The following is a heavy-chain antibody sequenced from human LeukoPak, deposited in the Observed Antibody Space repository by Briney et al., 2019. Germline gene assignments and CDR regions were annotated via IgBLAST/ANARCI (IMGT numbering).Heavy chain of an antibody. D-gene: IGHD5-24*01. V-gene: IGHV1-2*02. J-gene: IGHJ5*02. Sequence: ASVKVSCKASGYTFTGYYMHWVRDAPGQGVEWMGWINPNSGGTNYAQKFQGRVTMTRDTSISTAYMELSRLRSDDTAVYYCARIATGYNWFDPWGQGTLVTVSS. CDR3: ARIATGYNWFDP. CDR1: GYTFTGYY. CDR2: INPNSGGT.